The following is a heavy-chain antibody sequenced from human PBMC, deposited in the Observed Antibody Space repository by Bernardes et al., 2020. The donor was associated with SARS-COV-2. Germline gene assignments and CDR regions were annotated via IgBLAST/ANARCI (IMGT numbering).Heavy chain of an antibody. V-gene: IGHV3-21*01. Sequence: SLRLSCPPSGFTFTTYSLSWVRPAPGNFLEWVSSIRSISAYIYYADSVKGRFTLSRDHGKNSLYLQMNSLRAADTSVYYGARRQDSDAWFSDGLDYGSQGTLVTV. J-gene: IGHJ4*02. CDR2: IRSISAYI. CDR1: GFTFTTYS. CDR3: ARRQDSDAWFSDGLDY. D-gene: IGHD6-19*01.